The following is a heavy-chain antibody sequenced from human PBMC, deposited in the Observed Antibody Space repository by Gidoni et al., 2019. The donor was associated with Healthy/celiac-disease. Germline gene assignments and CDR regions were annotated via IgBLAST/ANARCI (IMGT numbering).Heavy chain of an antibody. CDR1: GYTFTSYA. CDR3: ARARGGAVAGDY. J-gene: IGHJ4*02. D-gene: IGHD6-19*01. CDR2: INAGNGNT. V-gene: IGHV1-3*01. Sequence: QVQLVQSGAEVKKPGASVKVSCKASGYTFTSYAMHWVRQAPGQRLEWMGWINAGNGNTKYSQKFQGRVTITKDTSASTAYMELSSLRSEDTAVYYCARARGGAVAGDYWGQGTLVTVSS.